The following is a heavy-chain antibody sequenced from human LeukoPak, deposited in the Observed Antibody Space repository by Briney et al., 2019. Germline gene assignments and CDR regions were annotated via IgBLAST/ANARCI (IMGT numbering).Heavy chain of an antibody. Sequence: ASVKVSCKASGHTFTGYYMHWVRQAPGQGLEWMGWINANSGDTNYAQKFQGRVTMTRDTSISTAYMELSRLRSDDTAVYYCARSGGSYLYYFDYWGQGTLVTVSS. CDR3: ARSGGSYLYYFDY. CDR2: INANSGDT. D-gene: IGHD1-26*01. CDR1: GHTFTGYY. J-gene: IGHJ4*02. V-gene: IGHV1-2*02.